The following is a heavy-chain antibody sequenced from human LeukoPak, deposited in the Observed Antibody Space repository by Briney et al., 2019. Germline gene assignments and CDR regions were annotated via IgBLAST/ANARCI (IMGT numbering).Heavy chain of an antibody. CDR1: GGSFSGYY. D-gene: IGHD3-22*01. Sequence: PSETPSLTCAVYGGSFSGYYWSWIRQPPGKGLEWIGEINHSGSTNYNPSLKSRVTISVDTSKNQFSLKLSSVTAADTAVYYCARWNYDSSGYYYFDYWGQGTLVTVSS. CDR2: INHSGST. CDR3: ARWNYDSSGYYYFDY. J-gene: IGHJ4*02. V-gene: IGHV4-34*01.